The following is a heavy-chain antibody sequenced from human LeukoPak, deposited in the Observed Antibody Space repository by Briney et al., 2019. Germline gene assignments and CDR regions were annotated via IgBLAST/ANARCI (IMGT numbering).Heavy chain of an antibody. D-gene: IGHD2/OR15-2a*01. CDR2: ISVSGGVR. CDR3: ARDRGYFYDQLDY. Sequence: GGSLRLSCVASGYPFSSYSMNWIRQAPGKGLEWVSYISVSGGVRSYADSVKGRFTISRDDARNSLYLQMDSLKDEDTAVYYCARDRGYFYDQLDYWGQGTLVTVSS. CDR1: GYPFSSYS. J-gene: IGHJ4*02. V-gene: IGHV3-48*02.